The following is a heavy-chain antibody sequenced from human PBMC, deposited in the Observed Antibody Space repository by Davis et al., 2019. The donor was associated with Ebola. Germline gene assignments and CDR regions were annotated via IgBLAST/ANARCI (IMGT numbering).Heavy chain of an antibody. Sequence: GESLKISCAVSGFTFSSYWMSWVRQAPGKGLEWVANIKQDGSEIHYVDSVKGRFTISRDNAKNSLYLQMNSLRAEDTAVYYCARDSPYYDILTGYYIYFDYWGQGTLVTVSS. V-gene: IGHV3-7*01. CDR3: ARDSPYYDILTGYYIYFDY. J-gene: IGHJ4*02. CDR2: IKQDGSEI. D-gene: IGHD3-9*01. CDR1: GFTFSSYW.